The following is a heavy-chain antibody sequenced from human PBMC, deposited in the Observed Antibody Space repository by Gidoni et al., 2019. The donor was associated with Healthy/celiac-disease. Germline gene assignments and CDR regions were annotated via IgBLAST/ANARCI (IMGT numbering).Heavy chain of an antibody. V-gene: IGHV1-69*01. D-gene: IGHD6-13*01. CDR1: GGTFSSYA. CDR2: ILPIFGTA. CDR3: ARGIAAAGTGGYFDL. J-gene: IGHJ2*01. Sequence: QVQLVQSGAEVKKPGSSVKVSCKASGGTFSSYAISWVRKAPGQGLEWMGGILPIFGTANYAQKFQGRVTITADESTSTAYMELSSLRSEDTAVYYCARGIAAAGTGGYFDLWGRGTLVTVSS.